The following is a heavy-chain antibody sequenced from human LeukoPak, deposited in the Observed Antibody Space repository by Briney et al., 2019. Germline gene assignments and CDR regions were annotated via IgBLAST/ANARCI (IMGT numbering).Heavy chain of an antibody. D-gene: IGHD3-22*01. CDR1: GGSISSSNW. CDR2: IYHSGST. V-gene: IGHV4-4*02. J-gene: IGHJ3*02. Sequence: SETLSLTCAVSGGSISSSNWWSWVRQPPGKGLEWIGEIYHSGSTNYNPSLKSRVTISVDKSKNQFSLKLSSVTAADTAVYYCARVLRYYYDSSGYGVGDAFDIWGQGTMVTVSS. CDR3: ARVLRYYYDSSGYGVGDAFDI.